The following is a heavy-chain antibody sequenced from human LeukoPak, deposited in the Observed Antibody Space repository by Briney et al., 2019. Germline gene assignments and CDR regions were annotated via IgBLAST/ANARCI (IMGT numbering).Heavy chain of an antibody. D-gene: IGHD2-2*03. V-gene: IGHV4-39*01. CDR1: GGSISSSSYY. J-gene: IGHJ6*02. Sequence: SSETLSLTCTVSGGSISSSSYYWGWIRQPPGKGLEWIGSIYDSGSTYYNPSLKSRVTISVDTSKNQFSLKLSSVTAADTAVYYCARVAMDIVVVPAAAYYYYGMDVWGQGTTVTVSS. CDR2: IYDSGST. CDR3: ARVAMDIVVVPAAAYYYYGMDV.